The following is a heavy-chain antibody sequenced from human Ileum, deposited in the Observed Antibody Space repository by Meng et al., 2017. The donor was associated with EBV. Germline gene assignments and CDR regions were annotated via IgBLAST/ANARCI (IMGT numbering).Heavy chain of an antibody. CDR1: GGSFSNSDCY. CDR2: IYRSGST. CDR3: ASDPAYPRGLFDS. V-gene: IGHV4-39*07. Sequence: QLHESGPGLVKPSETLSLTCTVSGGSFSNSDCYWDWLRQYPGQGLDWVASIYRSGSTYSYPSLQSRVTISLDTSKNQFSLRLSSVTAADTAVYYCASDPAYPRGLFDSWGQGAPVTVSS. D-gene: IGHD2-2*01. J-gene: IGHJ4*02.